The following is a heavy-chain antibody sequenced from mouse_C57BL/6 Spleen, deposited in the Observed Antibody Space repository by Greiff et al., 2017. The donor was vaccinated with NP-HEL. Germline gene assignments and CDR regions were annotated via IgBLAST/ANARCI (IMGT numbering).Heavy chain of an antibody. CDR3: ARGYDYDEEYYYAMDY. Sequence: VKLQQPGTELVKPGASVKLSCKASGYTFTSYWMHWVKQRPGQGLEWIGNINPSNGGTNYNEKFKSKATLTVDKSSSTAYMQLSSLTSEDSAVYYCARGYDYDEEYYYAMDYWGQGTSVTVSS. V-gene: IGHV1-53*01. D-gene: IGHD2-4*01. CDR1: GYTFTSYW. J-gene: IGHJ4*01. CDR2: INPSNGGT.